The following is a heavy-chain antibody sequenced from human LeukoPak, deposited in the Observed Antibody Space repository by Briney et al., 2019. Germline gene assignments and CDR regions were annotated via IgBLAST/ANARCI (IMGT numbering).Heavy chain of an antibody. CDR3: ASSDDILTGTEYFQH. J-gene: IGHJ1*01. V-gene: IGHV4-34*01. Sequence: PSETLSLTCAVYGGSFSGYYWSWIRQPPGKGLEWIGEINHSGSTNYNPSLKSRVTISVDTSRNQFSLKLSSVTAADTAVYYCASSDDILTGTEYFQHWGQGTLVTVSS. CDR1: GGSFSGYY. CDR2: INHSGST. D-gene: IGHD3-9*01.